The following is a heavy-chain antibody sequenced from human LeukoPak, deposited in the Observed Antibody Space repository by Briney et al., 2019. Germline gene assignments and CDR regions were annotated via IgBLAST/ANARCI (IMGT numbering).Heavy chain of an antibody. V-gene: IGHV4-61*08. D-gene: IGHD7-27*01. Sequence: SETLSLTCTVSGGSISSGGYYWTWIRQSPGKGLEWIGYIDDNGSTNFNPSLKSRVTMSVDTPKNVFSLKLSSMTAADTAVYYCATQVNWGSRAVFDFWGQSALVTVSS. CDR2: IDDNGST. J-gene: IGHJ4*02. CDR1: GGSISSGGYY. CDR3: ATQVNWGSRAVFDF.